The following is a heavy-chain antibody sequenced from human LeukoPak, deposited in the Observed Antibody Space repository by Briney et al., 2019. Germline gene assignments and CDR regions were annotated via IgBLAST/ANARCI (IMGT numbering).Heavy chain of an antibody. CDR3: ARDYYYDSSGDPFDY. D-gene: IGHD3-22*01. Sequence: PGGSLRLSCEVSGFTFSSYAMSWVRQAPGKGLEWVSGISGSGDSTYYADSVKGRFTISRDNSKNTLYLQMNSLRAEDTALYYCARDYYYDSSGDPFDYWGQGTLVTVSS. CDR1: GFTFSSYA. V-gene: IGHV3-23*01. CDR2: ISGSGDST. J-gene: IGHJ4*02.